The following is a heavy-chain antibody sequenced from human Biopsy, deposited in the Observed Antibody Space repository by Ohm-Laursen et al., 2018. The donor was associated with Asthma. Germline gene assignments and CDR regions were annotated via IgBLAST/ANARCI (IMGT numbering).Heavy chain of an antibody. J-gene: IGHJ4*02. V-gene: IGHV1-69*13. D-gene: IGHD2-2*01. CDR3: ARKAGSCISRTCYSLDF. Sequence: VKISCKSLGGTFNTYVIGWARQAPGQGLEWMGGINSVFGATTYPQKFQDRVTITADDSTSTVYMELSSLRSEDTAVYYCARKAGSCISRTCYSLDFWGQGTLVTVSS. CDR2: INSVFGAT. CDR1: GGTFNTYV.